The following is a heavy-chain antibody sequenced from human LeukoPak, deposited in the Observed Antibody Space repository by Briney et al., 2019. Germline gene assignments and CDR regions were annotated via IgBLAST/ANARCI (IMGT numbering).Heavy chain of an antibody. CDR1: GGSISSYY. CDR3: ARISYSSGWSVPYFDY. J-gene: IGHJ4*02. D-gene: IGHD6-19*01. Sequence: SETLSLTCTVSGGSISSYYWSWIRQPPGKELEWIGYIYYSGSTNYNPSLKSRVTISVDTSKNQFSLKLSSVTAADTAVYYCARISYSSGWSVPYFDYWGQGTLVTVSS. V-gene: IGHV4-59*01. CDR2: IYYSGST.